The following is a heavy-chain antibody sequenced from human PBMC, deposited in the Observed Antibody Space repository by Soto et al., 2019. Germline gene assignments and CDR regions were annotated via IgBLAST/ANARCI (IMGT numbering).Heavy chain of an antibody. Sequence: PSETLSLTCTVSGGSINGYFWSWIRQPPGKGLEWIGYIYYSGSTSYNPSLKSRVTISVDTSKNQFSLQLSSVTAADTALYFCARHDMAMVRVSYLDQWGQGALVTVSS. CDR3: ARHDMAMVRVSYLDQ. CDR2: IYYSGST. D-gene: IGHD5-18*01. V-gene: IGHV4-59*08. J-gene: IGHJ4*02. CDR1: GGSINGYF.